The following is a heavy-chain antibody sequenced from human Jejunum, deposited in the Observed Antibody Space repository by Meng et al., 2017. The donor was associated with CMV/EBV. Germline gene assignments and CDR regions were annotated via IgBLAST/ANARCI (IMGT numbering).Heavy chain of an antibody. Sequence: TGFSFSDYWMQWVRQAPGKGLVWVARINIDGSDTNYADSVRGRFTISRDNTKNTLYLQMNSLGAEDTAMYYCARDATYTATWEDFDYWGQGTLVTVSS. D-gene: IGHD3-16*01. CDR1: GFSFSDYW. CDR2: INIDGSDT. J-gene: IGHJ4*02. V-gene: IGHV3-74*01. CDR3: ARDATYTATWEDFDY.